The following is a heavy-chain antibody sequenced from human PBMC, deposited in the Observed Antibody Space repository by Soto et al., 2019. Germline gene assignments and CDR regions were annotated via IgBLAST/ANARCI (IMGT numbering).Heavy chain of an antibody. CDR2: INPSGGST. V-gene: IGHV1-46*01. D-gene: IGHD6-13*01. CDR1: GYTFTSYY. CDR3: ARLGRYSSSWDYWFDP. J-gene: IGHJ5*02. Sequence: GASVKVSCKASGYTFTSYYMHWVRQAPGQGLEWMGIINPSGGSTSYAQKFQGRVTMTRDTSTSTVYMELSSLRSEDTAVYYCARLGRYSSSWDYWFDPWGQGTLVTVSS.